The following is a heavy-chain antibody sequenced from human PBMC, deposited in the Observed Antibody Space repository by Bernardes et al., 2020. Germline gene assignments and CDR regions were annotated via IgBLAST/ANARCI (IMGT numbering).Heavy chain of an antibody. J-gene: IGHJ6*02. CDR1: GFTFSSYW. Sequence: GGSLRLSCAASGFTFSSYWMHWVRQAPGKGLVWVSRINSDGSSTSYADSVKGRFTISRDNAKNTLYLQMNSLRAEDTAVYYCARDFKPWYREPESHDSSSWYRAPNYYYYYGMDVWGQGTTVTVSS. CDR2: INSDGSST. CDR3: ARDFKPWYREPESHDSSSWYRAPNYYYYYGMDV. V-gene: IGHV3-74*01. D-gene: IGHD6-13*01.